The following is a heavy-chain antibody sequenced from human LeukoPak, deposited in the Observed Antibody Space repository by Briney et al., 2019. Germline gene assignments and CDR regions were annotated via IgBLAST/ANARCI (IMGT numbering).Heavy chain of an antibody. CDR1: GFTFSIYG. D-gene: IGHD2-8*02. CDR2: ISYDGSNI. J-gene: IGHJ4*02. CDR3: AKNLVRQDYFDY. V-gene: IGHV3-30*18. Sequence: GRSLRLSCAASGFTFSIYGMHWVRQAPGKGLEWVAVISYDGSNIYYADSVKGRFTIFRDNSKNTLYLQMNSLKTEDTAVYYCAKNLVRQDYFDYWGQGTLVTVSS.